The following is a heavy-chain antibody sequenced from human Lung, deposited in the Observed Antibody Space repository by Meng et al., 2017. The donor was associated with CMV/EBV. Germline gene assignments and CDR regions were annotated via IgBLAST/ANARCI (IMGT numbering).Heavy chain of an antibody. Sequence: GESLKISCATSGFNFNNYGMHWVRQAPGKGLEWVAFIRYDGSRKSYIDSVKGRFTISRDNSKTTLYLQMNSLRAEDTAVYYCTKGGQMWATLNWFDPWGQGTLVTVSS. D-gene: IGHD5-12*01. J-gene: IGHJ5*02. CDR3: TKGGQMWATLNWFDP. CDR1: GFNFNNYG. V-gene: IGHV3-30*02. CDR2: IRYDGSRK.